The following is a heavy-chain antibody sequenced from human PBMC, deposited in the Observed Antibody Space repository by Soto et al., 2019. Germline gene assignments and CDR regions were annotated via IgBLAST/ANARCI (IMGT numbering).Heavy chain of an antibody. D-gene: IGHD3-22*01. J-gene: IGHJ4*02. V-gene: IGHV3-30-3*01. CDR2: ISYDGSNK. CDR3: ARGLYYYDSRGYWGY. Sequence: PGGSLRLSCAASGFTFSSYAMHWVRQAPGKGLEWVAVISYDGSNKYYADSVKGRFTISRDNSKNTLYLQMNSLRDEDTAVYYCARGLYYYDSRGYWGYWGQGTLVTVSS. CDR1: GFTFSSYA.